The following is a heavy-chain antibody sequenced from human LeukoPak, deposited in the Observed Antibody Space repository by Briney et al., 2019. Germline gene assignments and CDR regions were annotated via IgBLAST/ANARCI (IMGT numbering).Heavy chain of an antibody. D-gene: IGHD2/OR15-2a*01. CDR1: GGSISSYY. CDR3: ARVSLSDAFDI. CDR2: IYTSGST. Sequence: ASETLSLTCTVSGGSISSYYWSWIRQPAGKGLELIGRIYTSGSTNYNPSLTSRVTMSVDTTKTQFPLTLSSVTAADTAVYYCARVSLSDAFDIWGQGTMVTVSS. J-gene: IGHJ3*02. V-gene: IGHV4-4*07.